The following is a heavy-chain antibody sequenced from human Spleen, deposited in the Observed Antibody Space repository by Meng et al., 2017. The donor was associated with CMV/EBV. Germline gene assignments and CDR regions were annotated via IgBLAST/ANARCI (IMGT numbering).Heavy chain of an antibody. Sequence: GESLKISCAASGFTFSSYSMNWVRQAPGKGLEWVSSISSSSSYIYYADSVKGRFTISRDSAKSSLYLQMNSLRVEDTAVYYCFGSGGSWGHGTLVTVSS. CDR2: ISSSSSYI. V-gene: IGHV3-21*01. CDR1: GFTFSSYS. J-gene: IGHJ5*01. CDR3: FGSGGS. D-gene: IGHD3-3*01.